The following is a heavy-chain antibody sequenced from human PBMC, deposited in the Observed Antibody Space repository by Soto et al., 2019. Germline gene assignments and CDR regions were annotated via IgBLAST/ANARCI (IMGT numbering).Heavy chain of an antibody. V-gene: IGHV4-34*01. CDR2: IHHSGTT. CDR3: ANDYGDYRNDAFDI. CDR1: GGLYSDYY. D-gene: IGHD4-17*01. J-gene: IGHJ3*02. Sequence: VQLRQWGAGLLKPSETLSLTCAVYGGLYSDYYWSWIRQAPGKGLEWIGEIHHSGTTNYNPSLRSRVTITLDRSKNPFTLRLSSMTAADAAVYFCANDYGDYRNDAFDIWRPGTRVTVSS.